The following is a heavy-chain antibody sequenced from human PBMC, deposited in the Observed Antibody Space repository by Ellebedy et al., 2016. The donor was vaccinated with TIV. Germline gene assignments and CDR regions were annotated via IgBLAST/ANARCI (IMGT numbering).Heavy chain of an antibody. D-gene: IGHD3/OR15-3a*01. Sequence: GESLKISCGASRFTFSSYWMSWVRQAPGKGLEWVANINRDGSEEHYVDSVKGRFTISRDNAKNSLYLQMNSLRAEDTAVYYCTRNQVSVLGLHWFDSWGQGTLVTVSS. J-gene: IGHJ5*01. CDR3: TRNQVSVLGLHWFDS. CDR1: RFTFSSYW. V-gene: IGHV3-7*04. CDR2: INRDGSEE.